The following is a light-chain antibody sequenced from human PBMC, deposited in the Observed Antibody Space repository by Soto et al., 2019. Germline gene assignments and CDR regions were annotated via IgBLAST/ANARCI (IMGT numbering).Light chain of an antibody. CDR1: QSVSSSY. CDR2: DAS. V-gene: IGKV3-20*01. CDR3: QQYGTSPPIT. Sequence: ELVLTQSSGTLSLSPGERTTLSCRASQSVSSSYLAWYQQKPRQAPRLLVYDASNRATGIPTRFSGSGSGTDFTPTISRLEPEDFAVYYCQQYGTSPPITCGQGTRLEI. J-gene: IGKJ5*01.